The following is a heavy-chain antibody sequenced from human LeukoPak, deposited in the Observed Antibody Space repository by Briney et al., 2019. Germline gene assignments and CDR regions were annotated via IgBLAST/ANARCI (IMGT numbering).Heavy chain of an antibody. CDR1: GFNFSIYS. D-gene: IGHD5-18*01. Sequence: GGSLRLSCAASGFNFSIYSMNWVRQAPGKGLEWVSYITRSSTTIYYADSVKGRFAISRDNSKNTLYLQMNSLRAEDTAIYYCAKGLKTAVGPYKGYHYYMDVWGKGTTVTVSS. CDR2: ITRSSTTI. J-gene: IGHJ6*03. V-gene: IGHV3-48*01. CDR3: AKGLKTAVGPYKGYHYYMDV.